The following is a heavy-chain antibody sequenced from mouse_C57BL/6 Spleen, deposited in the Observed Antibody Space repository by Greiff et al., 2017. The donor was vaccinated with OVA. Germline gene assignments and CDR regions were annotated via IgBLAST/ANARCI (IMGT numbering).Heavy chain of an antibody. J-gene: IGHJ4*01. CDR2: IYPRSGNT. Sequence: QVQLKQSGAELARPGASVKLSCKASGYTFTSYGISWVQQRTGQGLEWIGEIYPRSGNTSYNEKFKGKATLTADKSSSTAYMELRSLTSEDSAVYFCARGDDGYYGDAMDYWGQGTSVTVSS. D-gene: IGHD2-3*01. V-gene: IGHV1-81*01. CDR3: ARGDDGYYGDAMDY. CDR1: GYTFTSYG.